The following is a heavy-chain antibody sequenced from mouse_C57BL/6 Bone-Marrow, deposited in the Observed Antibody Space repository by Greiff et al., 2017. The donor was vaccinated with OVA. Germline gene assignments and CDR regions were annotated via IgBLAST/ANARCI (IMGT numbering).Heavy chain of an antibody. Sequence: QVQLQQSGAELVKPGASVKLSCKASGYTFTSYWMHWVKQRPGQGLEWIGMIHPNSGSTNYNEKFKSKATLTVDKSSSTAYMQLSSLTSEDSAVYYCAIGDYYYGSSSYWYFDVWGTGTTVTVSS. CDR3: AIGDYYYGSSSYWYFDV. D-gene: IGHD1-1*01. CDR1: GYTFTSYW. V-gene: IGHV1-64*01. J-gene: IGHJ1*03. CDR2: IHPNSGST.